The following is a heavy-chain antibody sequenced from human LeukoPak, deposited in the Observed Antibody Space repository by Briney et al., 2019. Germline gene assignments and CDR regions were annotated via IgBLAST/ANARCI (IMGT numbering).Heavy chain of an antibody. CDR3: ATSRSFDY. Sequence: GGSLRLSCAASGFTFSSYWMSWVRQAPGKGLEGVGNIKQDGSEKHYVDSVKGRFTISRDNAKNSLYLQMNSLRDEDTAVYYCATSRSFDYWGQGTLVTVSS. CDR2: IKQDGSEK. CDR1: GFTFSSYW. J-gene: IGHJ4*02. V-gene: IGHV3-7*01. D-gene: IGHD2-2*01.